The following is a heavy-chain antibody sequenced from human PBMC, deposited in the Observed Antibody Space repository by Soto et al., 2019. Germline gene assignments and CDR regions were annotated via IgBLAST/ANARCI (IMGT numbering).Heavy chain of an antibody. Sequence: SETLSLTCAVYGGSFSGYYWTWIRQPPGTGLEWIGEINHSGSTNYNPSLKSRVTISVDTSKMQFSLNLTSVTAADTAVYYCARHVEWELFYYIDHWGQGTPVTVSS. D-gene: IGHD1-26*01. V-gene: IGHV4-34*01. CDR3: ARHVEWELFYYIDH. CDR2: INHSGST. CDR1: GGSFSGYY. J-gene: IGHJ4*02.